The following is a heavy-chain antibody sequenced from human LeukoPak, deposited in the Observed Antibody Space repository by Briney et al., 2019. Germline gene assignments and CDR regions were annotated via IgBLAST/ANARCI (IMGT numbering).Heavy chain of an antibody. V-gene: IGHV3-66*01. Sequence: GGSLRLSCAASGFTVSSNFMIWVRQAPGQGLELVSLISVGDGTYYAASVKGRFTISRDNSKNSLYLQMNSLRAADTAAYYCARVGDSNRVCHIWAQETVVSVSS. CDR1: GFTVSSNF. CDR2: ISVGDGT. CDR3: ARVGDSNRVCHI. J-gene: IGHJ3*02. D-gene: IGHD3-16*01.